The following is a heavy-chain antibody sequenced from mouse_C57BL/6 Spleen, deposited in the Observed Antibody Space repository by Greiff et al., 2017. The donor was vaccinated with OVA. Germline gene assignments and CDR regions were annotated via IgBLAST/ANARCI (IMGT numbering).Heavy chain of an antibody. J-gene: IGHJ2*01. D-gene: IGHD4-1*01. CDR1: GYSFTGYY. CDR3: ARWSGNYFDY. Sequence: VHVKQSGPELVKPGASVKISCKASGYSFTGYYMNWVKQSPEKSLEWIGEINPSTGGTTYNQKFKAKATLTVDKSSSTAYMQLKSLTSEDSAVYYCARWSGNYFDYWGQGTTLTVSS. V-gene: IGHV1-42*01. CDR2: INPSTGGT.